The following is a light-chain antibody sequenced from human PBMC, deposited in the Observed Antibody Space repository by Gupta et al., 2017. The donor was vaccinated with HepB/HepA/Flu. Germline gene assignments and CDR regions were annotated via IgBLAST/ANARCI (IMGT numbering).Light chain of an antibody. CDR3: RSCDISLSFGV. V-gene: IGLV1-40*01. J-gene: IGLJ3*02. CDR2: GNI. CDR1: SSNIVTGYD. Sequence: QSVLTQPPSLSVAPGHRVTISCTRSSSNIVTGYDVHWYRQLPGTAPKPLIYGNINRPSGVPDRFSGSKSGTSATLGITGLQAGDEADYYCRSCDISLSFGVFGTGTKLTVL.